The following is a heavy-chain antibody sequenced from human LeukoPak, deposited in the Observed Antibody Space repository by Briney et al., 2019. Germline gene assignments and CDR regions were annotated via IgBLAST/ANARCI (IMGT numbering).Heavy chain of an antibody. J-gene: IGHJ3*02. CDR3: ARHFMDRVGYRDALDM. CDR1: GGSTSSYC. Sequence: PSETLSLTCTVSGGSTSSYCWSWIRQSPGKGLEWIGYISDSGRTKYNLSLDSRVAILRDTSKNQLSLQLTSVTAADTAVYYCARHFMDRVGYRDALDMWGQGTMVGVSS. CDR2: ISDSGRT. D-gene: IGHD5-18*01. V-gene: IGHV4-59*08.